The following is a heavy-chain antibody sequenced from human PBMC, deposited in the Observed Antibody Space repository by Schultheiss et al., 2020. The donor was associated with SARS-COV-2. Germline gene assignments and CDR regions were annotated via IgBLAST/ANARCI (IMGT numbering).Heavy chain of an antibody. J-gene: IGHJ6*02. CDR1: GFTFSSYE. V-gene: IGHV3-30*18. CDR3: AKDLIHFIADNIYYGMDV. Sequence: GGSLRLSCAASGFTFSSYEMNWVRQAPGKGLEWVAVISYDGSNKYYADSVKGRFTISRDNSKNTLYLQMNSLRAEDTAVYYCAKDLIHFIADNIYYGMDVWGQGTTVTVSS. D-gene: IGHD6-13*01. CDR2: ISYDGSNK.